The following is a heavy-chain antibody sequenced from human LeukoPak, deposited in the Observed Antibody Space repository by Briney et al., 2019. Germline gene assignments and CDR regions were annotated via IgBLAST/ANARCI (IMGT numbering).Heavy chain of an antibody. V-gene: IGHV5-10-1*01. CDR2: IDPSDSYT. CDR3: ATRGSSNV. CDR1: GYSFSNYW. D-gene: IGHD1-26*01. Sequence: GESLKISCKGSGYSFSNYWISWVRQMPGKGLEWMGRIDPSDSYTNYSPSFQGHVTISADKSISTAYLQWSRLKASDTAMYYCATRGSSNVWGQGTLVTVSS. J-gene: IGHJ4*02.